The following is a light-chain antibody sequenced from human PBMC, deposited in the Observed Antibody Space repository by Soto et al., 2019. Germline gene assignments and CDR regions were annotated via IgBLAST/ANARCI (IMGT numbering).Light chain of an antibody. Sequence: EIVLTQSPATLSLSPGERATLSCGASQSVSSGYLAGYQQKPGLAPRLLITDASGRATGIPDRFSGSGSGTDFTLTISRLEPEDFAVYYCQQYGNSPLTFGGGTKVEIK. V-gene: IGKV3D-20*01. CDR1: QSVSSGY. J-gene: IGKJ4*01. CDR3: QQYGNSPLT. CDR2: DAS.